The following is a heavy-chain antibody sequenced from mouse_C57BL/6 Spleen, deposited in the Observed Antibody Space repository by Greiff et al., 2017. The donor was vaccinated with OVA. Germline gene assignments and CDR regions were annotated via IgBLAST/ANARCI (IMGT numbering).Heavy chain of an antibody. V-gene: IGHV1-64*01. CDR3: ARSDGYYGYLDY. D-gene: IGHD2-3*01. Sequence: QVQLQQSGAELVKPGASVKLSCKASGYTFTSYWMHWVKQRPGQGLEWIGYIHPLSGSTNYNEKFKSKATLTVDKSSSTAYMQLSSLTSEDSAVYYCARSDGYYGYLDYWGQGTTLTVSS. CDR1: GYTFTSYW. J-gene: IGHJ2*01. CDR2: IHPLSGST.